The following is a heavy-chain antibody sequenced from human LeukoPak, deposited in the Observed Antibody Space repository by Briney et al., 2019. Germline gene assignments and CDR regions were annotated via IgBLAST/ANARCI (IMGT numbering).Heavy chain of an antibody. D-gene: IGHD6-13*01. CDR3: ARGGYSSSWYWEDY. CDR2: IWYDGSNK. V-gene: IGHV3-33*01. J-gene: IGHJ4*02. CDR1: GFTFSTYG. Sequence: GGSLRLSCAASGFTFSTYGMHWVRQAPGKGLEWVAVIWYDGSNKYYADSVKGRFTISRDNSKNTLYLQMNSLRAEDTAFYYCARGGYSSSWYWEDYWGQGTLVTVSS.